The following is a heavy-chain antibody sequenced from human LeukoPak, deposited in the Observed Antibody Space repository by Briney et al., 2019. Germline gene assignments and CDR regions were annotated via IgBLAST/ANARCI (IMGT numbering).Heavy chain of an antibody. Sequence: GEFLKIFCKGSGYSFTNYWNGWVRQMSGEGPELRVSIYSGDSDTRYSPSFHGQVTVSADKSICTAYLQWRILKPSDTAMYYCARPYTAMGEYYFDYWGQGTLVTVSS. CDR1: GYSFTNYW. D-gene: IGHD5-18*01. CDR3: ARPYTAMGEYYFDY. CDR2: IYSGDSDT. V-gene: IGHV5-51*01. J-gene: IGHJ4*02.